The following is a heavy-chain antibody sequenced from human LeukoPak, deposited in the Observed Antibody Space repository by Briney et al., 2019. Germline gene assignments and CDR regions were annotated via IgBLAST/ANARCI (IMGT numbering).Heavy chain of an antibody. CDR1: GYSFTTYS. Sequence: ASVKVSCKTSGYSFTTYSIHWVRQAPGQGLEWMAWINVGNGNTKYSQNFQGRLTIATDTSASTAYMELSSLRSEDTALYFCARDLIVYGSGSYFDYWGQGTLVTVSS. CDR2: INVGNGNT. CDR3: ARDLIVYGSGSYFDY. J-gene: IGHJ4*02. D-gene: IGHD3-10*01. V-gene: IGHV1-3*01.